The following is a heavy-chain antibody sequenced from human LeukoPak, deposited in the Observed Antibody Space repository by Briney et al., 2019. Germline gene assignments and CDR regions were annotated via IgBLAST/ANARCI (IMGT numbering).Heavy chain of an antibody. CDR2: INHSGSP. J-gene: IGHJ6*03. CDR1: GGSFIPYY. V-gene: IGHV4-34*01. D-gene: IGHD4-11*01. Sequence: TSETLSLTCAVYGGSFIPYYWIWIRQPPGKGLEWIGEINHSGSPNYNPSLKSRVTVSADTSKNQFSLNLTSVNAADTAVYYCGRGHSIYGDYYSYFYMDVWGKGTSVTVSS. CDR3: GRGHSIYGDYYSYFYMDV.